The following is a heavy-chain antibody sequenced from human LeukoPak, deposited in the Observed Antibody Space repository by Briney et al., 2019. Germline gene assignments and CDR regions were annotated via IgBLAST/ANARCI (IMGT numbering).Heavy chain of an antibody. Sequence: ASVKVSCKAPGGTFSTYTISWVRQAPGQGLEWMGGIIPIFGTANYAQKFQGRVTMTRDMSTSTVYMELSSLRSEDTAVYYCARASYDFWSGSTLDYYYMDVWGKGTTVTVSS. D-gene: IGHD3-3*01. CDR1: GGTFSTYT. V-gene: IGHV1-69*05. CDR3: ARASYDFWSGSTLDYYYMDV. J-gene: IGHJ6*03. CDR2: IIPIFGTA.